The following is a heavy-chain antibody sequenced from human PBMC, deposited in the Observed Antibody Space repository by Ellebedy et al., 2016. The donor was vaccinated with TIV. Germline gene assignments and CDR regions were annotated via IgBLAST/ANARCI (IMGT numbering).Heavy chain of an antibody. CDR3: ASSGRDY. CDR1: GFTFSSYA. J-gene: IGHJ4*02. CDR2: IKQDGSEK. Sequence: GGSLRLSCAASGFTFSSYAMSWIRQAPGKGLEWVANIKQDGSEKYYVDSVKGRFTISRDNAKNSLYLQMNSLRAEDTAVYYCASSGRDYWGQGTLVTVSS. D-gene: IGHD3-10*01. V-gene: IGHV3-7*01.